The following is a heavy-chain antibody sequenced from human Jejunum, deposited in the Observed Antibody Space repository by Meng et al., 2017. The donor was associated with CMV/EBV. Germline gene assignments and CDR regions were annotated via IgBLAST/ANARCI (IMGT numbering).Heavy chain of an antibody. D-gene: IGHD1-1*01. V-gene: IGHV1-2*02. CDR2: VNPNTGVT. CDR3: TRDQMVLGTIYHWFDP. J-gene: IGHJ5*02. CDR1: SLIDSY. Sequence: SLIDSYVHWVRQAPGQGLEWLGWVNPNTGVTTYAQRFRGRVSMTRDTSINTVYLELSRLTPDDTAMYYCTRDQMVLGTIYHWFDPWGQGTLVTVSS.